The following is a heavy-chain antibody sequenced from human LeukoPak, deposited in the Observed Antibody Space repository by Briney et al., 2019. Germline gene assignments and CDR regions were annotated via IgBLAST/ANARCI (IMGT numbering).Heavy chain of an antibody. CDR3: ARIPGGSGSQYDY. Sequence: GGSLRLSCAASGFTFSSYLMHWVRQAPGQGLVWVSRINSDGSSTFYADSVKGRFTTSRDNAENTVYLQMNSLRADDTAVYYCARIPGGSGSQYDYWGQGTLVIVSS. D-gene: IGHD3-10*01. V-gene: IGHV3-74*01. CDR1: GFTFSSYL. J-gene: IGHJ4*02. CDR2: INSDGSST.